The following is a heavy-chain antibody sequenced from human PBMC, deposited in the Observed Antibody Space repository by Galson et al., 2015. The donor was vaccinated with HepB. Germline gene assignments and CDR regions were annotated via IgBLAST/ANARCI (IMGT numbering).Heavy chain of an antibody. CDR2: ISYDGSNK. V-gene: IGHV3-30*18. CDR1: GFTFSSYG. J-gene: IGHJ4*02. D-gene: IGHD3-22*01. Sequence: SLRLSCAASGFTFSSYGMHWVRQAPGKGLEWVAVISYDGSNKYYADSVKGRFTISRDNSKNTLYLQMNSLRAEDTAVYYCAKALGRNYYDSSGGFDYWGQGTLVTVSS. CDR3: AKALGRNYYDSSGGFDY.